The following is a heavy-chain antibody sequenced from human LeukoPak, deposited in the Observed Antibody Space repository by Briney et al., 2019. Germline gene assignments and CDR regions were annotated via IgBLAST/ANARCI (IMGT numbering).Heavy chain of an antibody. CDR1: GYTFTGYY. V-gene: IGHV1-24*01. CDR2: FDPEDGET. J-gene: IGHJ4*02. Sequence: ASVKVSCKASGYTFTGYYMHWVRQAPGKGLEWMGGFDPEDGETIYAQKFQGRVTMTEDTSTDTAYMELSSLRSEDTAVYYCATDRVLGPGDWGQGTLVTVSS. D-gene: IGHD1-1*01. CDR3: ATDRVLGPGD.